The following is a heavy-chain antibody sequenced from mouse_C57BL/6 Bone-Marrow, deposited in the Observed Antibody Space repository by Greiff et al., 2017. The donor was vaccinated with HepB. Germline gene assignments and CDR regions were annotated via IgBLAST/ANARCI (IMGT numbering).Heavy chain of an antibody. CDR2: ISYDGSN. D-gene: IGHD1-1*01. CDR1: GYSITSGYY. Sequence: EVKLMESGPGLVKPSQSLSLTCSVTGYSITSGYYWNWIRQFPGNKLEWMGYISYDGSNNYNPSLKNRISITRDTSKNQFFLKLNSVTTEDTATYYCARYYDDAMDYWGQGTSVTVSS. J-gene: IGHJ4*01. CDR3: ARYYDDAMDY. V-gene: IGHV3-6*01.